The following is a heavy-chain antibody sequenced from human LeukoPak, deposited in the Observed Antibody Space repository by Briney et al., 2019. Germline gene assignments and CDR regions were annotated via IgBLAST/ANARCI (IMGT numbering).Heavy chain of an antibody. CDR1: GFTFSSYA. CDR3: AKRPDDYSYGMDV. D-gene: IGHD2-2*01. J-gene: IGHJ6*02. CDR2: ISSNGGST. V-gene: IGHV3-64*04. Sequence: GGSLRLSCSASGFTFSSYAMRWVRQAPGKGLEYVSAISSNGGSTYYADSVKGRFTISRDNSKNTLYLQMNSLRPEDTAVYYCAKRPDDYSYGMDVWGQGTTVTVSS.